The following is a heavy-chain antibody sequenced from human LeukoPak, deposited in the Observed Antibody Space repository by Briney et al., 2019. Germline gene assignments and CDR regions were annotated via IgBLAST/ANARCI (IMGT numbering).Heavy chain of an antibody. D-gene: IGHD6-13*01. V-gene: IGHV4-34*01. CDR3: ARPRLSYSSSWAFDY. J-gene: IGHJ4*02. CDR2: INHSGST. CDR1: GGSFSGYY. Sequence: SETLSLTCAVYGGSFSGYYWSWIRQPPGKGLEWIGEINHSGSTNYNPSLKSRVTISVDTSNNQFSLKLSSVTAADTAVYYCARPRLSYSSSWAFDYWGQGTLVTVSS.